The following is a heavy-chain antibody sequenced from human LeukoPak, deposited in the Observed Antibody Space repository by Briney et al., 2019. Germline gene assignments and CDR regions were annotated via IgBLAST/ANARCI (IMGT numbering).Heavy chain of an antibody. CDR2: ISSGSNTI. CDR3: ARENIVVVTAIRDAFDI. Sequence: PGGSLRLSCAASGFTFSSYSMNWVRQAPGKGLEWVSYISSGSNTIYYADSVKGRFTISRDNAKNSLCLQMNSLRDEDTAVYYCARENIVVVTAIRDAFDIWGQGTMVTVSS. D-gene: IGHD2-21*02. J-gene: IGHJ3*02. V-gene: IGHV3-48*02. CDR1: GFTFSSYS.